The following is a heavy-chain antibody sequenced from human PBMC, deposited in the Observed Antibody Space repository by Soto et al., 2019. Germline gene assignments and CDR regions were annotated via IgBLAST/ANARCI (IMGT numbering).Heavy chain of an antibody. CDR1: GFTFSSYG. D-gene: IGHD3-3*01. CDR3: AKKGDFWSGYHSSGMDV. V-gene: IGHV3-30*18. Sequence: GGSLRLSCAASGFTFSSYGVHWVRQAPGKGLEWVAVISYDGSNKYYADSVKGRFTISRDNSKNTLYLQMNSLRAEDTAVYYCAKKGDFWSGYHSSGMDVWGQGTTVTVSS. J-gene: IGHJ6*02. CDR2: ISYDGSNK.